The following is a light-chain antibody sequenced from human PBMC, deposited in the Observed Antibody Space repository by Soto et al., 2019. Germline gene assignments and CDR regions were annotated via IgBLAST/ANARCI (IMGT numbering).Light chain of an antibody. V-gene: IGKV3-15*01. Sequence: EIVMTQSPATMSVSPGERATLSCRASQSVTSNLAWYQQKPGQAPRRLIYGASTRATGVPARFNGSGSGTEFNLTISSLQSEDFAVYYCQQYNNWPRTFGQGTKVEIK. CDR3: QQYNNWPRT. CDR2: GAS. CDR1: QSVTSN. J-gene: IGKJ1*01.